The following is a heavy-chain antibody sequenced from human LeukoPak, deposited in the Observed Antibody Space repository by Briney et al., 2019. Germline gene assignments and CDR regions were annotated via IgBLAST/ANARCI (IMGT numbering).Heavy chain of an antibody. CDR3: ARSTYYYDSSGYYFDY. CDR2: IYAGDSDT. V-gene: IGHV5-51*01. D-gene: IGHD3-22*01. J-gene: IGHJ4*02. CDR1: GYIFSNYW. Sequence: GESLKISCKNFGYIFSNYWIGWVRQMPGKGLELMGIIYAGDSDTRYSPSFQGQVTISVDKSISTAYLQWSSLQASDTAMYYCARSTYYYDSSGYYFDYWGQGTLVTVSS.